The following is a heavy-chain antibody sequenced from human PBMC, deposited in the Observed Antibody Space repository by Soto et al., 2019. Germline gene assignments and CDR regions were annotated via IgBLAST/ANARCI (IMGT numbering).Heavy chain of an antibody. J-gene: IGHJ6*02. D-gene: IGHD3-16*01. CDR2: IYYSGST. V-gene: IGHV4-30-4*01. Sequence: SETLSLTCTVSGGSISSGDYYWSWIRQPPGKGLEWIGYIYYSGSTYYNPSLKSRVTISVDTSKNQFSLKLSSVTAADTAVYYCARDRVRFYYYYYGMDVWGQGTTVTVS. CDR1: GGSISSGDYY. CDR3: ARDRVRFYYYYYGMDV.